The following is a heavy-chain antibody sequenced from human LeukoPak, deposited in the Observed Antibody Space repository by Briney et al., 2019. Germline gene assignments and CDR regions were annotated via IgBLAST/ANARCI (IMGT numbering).Heavy chain of an antibody. V-gene: IGHV1-69*02. Sequence: SVKVSCKASGDTFSSYTISWVRQAPGQGLEWMGSIIPILGIANYAQKFQGRVTITADKSTSTAYMELSSLRSEDTAVYYCARAQEVSYYYYYGMDVWGQGTTVTVSS. D-gene: IGHD6-6*01. CDR1: GDTFSSYT. CDR2: IIPILGIA. CDR3: ARAQEVSYYYYYGMDV. J-gene: IGHJ6*02.